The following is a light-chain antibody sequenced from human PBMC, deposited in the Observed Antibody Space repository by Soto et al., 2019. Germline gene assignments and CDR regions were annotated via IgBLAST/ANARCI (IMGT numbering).Light chain of an antibody. V-gene: IGLV2-23*02. CDR3: CSYAGSRVV. Sequence: QSALTQPASVSGSPGQSITISCTGTSSDVGSYNLVSWYQQHPGKAPKLMIYEVSKRPSGVSNRFSGSKSGNTASLTISGLQAEDEADYYCCSYAGSRVVFGTETKVTVL. J-gene: IGLJ1*01. CDR1: SSDVGSYNL. CDR2: EVS.